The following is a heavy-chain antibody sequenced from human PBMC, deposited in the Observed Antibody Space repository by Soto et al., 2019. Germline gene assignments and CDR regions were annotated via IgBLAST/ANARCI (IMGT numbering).Heavy chain of an antibody. D-gene: IGHD7-27*01. CDR3: TRANWYSED. Sequence: QVQLQESGPGLVKPSETLSLTCSVSGGSISNHYWSWIRQPPGKGLEWIGYIYYNGNTNYNPSLKSRVTMSVDTSRNQISLKLSTVTAADTAVYYCTRANWYSEDWGQVTLVTVSS. V-gene: IGHV4-59*11. CDR1: GGSISNHY. CDR2: IYYNGNT. J-gene: IGHJ4*02.